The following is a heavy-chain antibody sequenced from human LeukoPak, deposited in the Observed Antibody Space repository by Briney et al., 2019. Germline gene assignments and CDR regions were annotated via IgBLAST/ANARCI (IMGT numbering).Heavy chain of an antibody. J-gene: IGHJ4*02. CDR1: GGSINSHY. V-gene: IGHV4-59*11. CDR3: ASRPAGSTWYGVFDY. CDR2: VFNGGNT. Sequence: KPSETLSLTCSVSGGSINSHYWSWIRQSPGKGLEWIGCVFNGGNTKYNPSLESRVTMSLDTSRDQFSLRLSSVTTADTAIYYCASRPAGSTWYGVFDYWSQGTLVTVSS. D-gene: IGHD6-13*01.